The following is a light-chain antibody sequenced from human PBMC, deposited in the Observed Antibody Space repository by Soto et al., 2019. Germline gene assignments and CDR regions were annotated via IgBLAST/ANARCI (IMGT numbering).Light chain of an antibody. V-gene: IGKV3-11*01. Sequence: EIVLTQSPATLALSPGERATLSCRASQSVSSYLAWYQQKRGQAPRLLIYDASNRATGIPARFSGSGSGTDFTLTISSLEPEDFAVYYCQQRSNCLTFGGGTKVESK. CDR1: QSVSSY. CDR2: DAS. CDR3: QQRSNCLT. J-gene: IGKJ4*01.